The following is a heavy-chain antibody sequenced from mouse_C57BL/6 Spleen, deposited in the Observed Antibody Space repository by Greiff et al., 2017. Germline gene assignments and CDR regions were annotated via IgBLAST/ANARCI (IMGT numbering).Heavy chain of an antibody. V-gene: IGHV2-5*01. Sequence: QVHVKQSGPGLVQPSQSLSITCTVSGFSLTSYGVHWVRQSPGKGPEWLGVIWRGGSTDYNAAFMSRLSITKDNSKSQVFFKMNSLQADDTAIYYCAKNGAGGYAMDYWGQGTSVTVSS. CDR1: GFSLTSYG. J-gene: IGHJ4*01. CDR3: AKNGAGGYAMDY. CDR2: IWRGGST.